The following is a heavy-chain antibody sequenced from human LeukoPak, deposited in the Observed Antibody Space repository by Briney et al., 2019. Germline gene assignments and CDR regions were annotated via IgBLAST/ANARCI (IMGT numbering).Heavy chain of an antibody. CDR2: IYHSGRT. D-gene: IGHD3-10*01. J-gene: IGHJ5*02. CDR3: ARGRPPTYYYGSGRPYNWFDP. CDR1: GYSISSGYY. V-gene: IGHV4-38-2*02. Sequence: SETLSLTCTVSGYSISSGYYWGWIRQPPGKGLEWIGSIYHSGRTFYNPSLKSRVTISVDTSKNQFSLKLSSVTAADTAVYYCARGRPPTYYYGSGRPYNWFDPWGQGTLVTVSS.